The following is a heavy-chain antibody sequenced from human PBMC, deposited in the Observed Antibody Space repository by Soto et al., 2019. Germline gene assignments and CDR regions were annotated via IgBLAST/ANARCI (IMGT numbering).Heavy chain of an antibody. Sequence: GGSLRLSCAASGFPFSSYWMSWVRQAPGNGLEWVANINQDGREKYHVDSVEGRFTISRDNAKNSLSLQMNSLSVEDTAVYYCARAGGTGTVDYWGQGTLVTVSS. CDR3: ARAGGTGTVDY. CDR2: INQDGREK. J-gene: IGHJ4*02. V-gene: IGHV3-7*01. D-gene: IGHD3-9*01. CDR1: GFPFSSYW.